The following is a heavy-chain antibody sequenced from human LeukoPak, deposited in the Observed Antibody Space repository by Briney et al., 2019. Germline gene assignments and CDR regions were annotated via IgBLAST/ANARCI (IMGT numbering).Heavy chain of an antibody. CDR1: GFTFEYYT. CDR3: VKDLSYESSGHVLEY. CDR2: ISWDGTT. Sequence: PGGSLRLSCAASGFTFEYYTMHWVRQAPGKTLEWVSLISWDGTTYYTDSVKGRFTISRDNSKDSLYLQMDTLRSEDTAFYYCVKDLSYESSGHVLEYWGQGTLVTVSS. V-gene: IGHV3-43*01. J-gene: IGHJ4*02. D-gene: IGHD3-22*01.